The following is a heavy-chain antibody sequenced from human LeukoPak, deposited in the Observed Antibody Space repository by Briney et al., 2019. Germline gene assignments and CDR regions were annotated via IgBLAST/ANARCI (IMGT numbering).Heavy chain of an antibody. Sequence: ASVKVSCKASGYTFTSYGISWVRQAPGQGLEWMGWISAYNGNTNYAQKLQGRVTMTTDTSTSTAYTELRSLRSDDMAVYYCARGLNYDILTGYPRDFDYWGQGTLVTVSS. J-gene: IGHJ4*02. V-gene: IGHV1-18*03. CDR1: GYTFTSYG. CDR2: ISAYNGNT. CDR3: ARGLNYDILTGYPRDFDY. D-gene: IGHD3-9*01.